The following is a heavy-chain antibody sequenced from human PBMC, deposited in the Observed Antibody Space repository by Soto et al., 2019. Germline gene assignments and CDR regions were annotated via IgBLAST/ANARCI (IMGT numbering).Heavy chain of an antibody. CDR3: ARVDGCNSG. D-gene: IGHD4-4*01. J-gene: IGHJ4*02. CDR1: GFSVSYNY. CDR2: IHRAGST. Sequence: EVQLAESGGGLVQPGGSLRLSCAASGFSVSYNYMSWVRQAPGKGLEWVSVIHRAGSTYYADSVKGRFTISRDTSKNTVYLQMNSLRVDDTAVYYCARVDGCNSGWGQGTLVTVSP. V-gene: IGHV3-66*01.